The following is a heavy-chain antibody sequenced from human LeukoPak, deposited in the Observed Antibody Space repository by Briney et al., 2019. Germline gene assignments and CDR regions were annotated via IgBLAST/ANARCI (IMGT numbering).Heavy chain of an antibody. V-gene: IGHV3-30*03. D-gene: IGHD3-22*01. J-gene: IGHJ4*02. CDR3: SRGGRGYYPY. CDR2: ISYDGSNK. Sequence: GRSLTLSCPASGFTFRSYGMHWVRQAPGTGMEGAAVISYDGSNKYYAESVNGRVTISRDSTKNPQHLQRKSERGECAGVDHGSRGGRGYYPYWGQGTLVTVSS. CDR1: GFTFRSYG.